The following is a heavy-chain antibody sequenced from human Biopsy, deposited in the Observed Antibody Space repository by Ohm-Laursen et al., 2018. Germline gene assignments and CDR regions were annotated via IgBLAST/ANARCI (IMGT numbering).Heavy chain of an antibody. CDR1: GGSFSGYY. CDR3: ASVVLGPTNDAFDL. V-gene: IGHV4-59*10. D-gene: IGHD3-22*01. J-gene: IGHJ3*01. CDR2: IYPGGST. Sequence: GTLSLTCGVYGGSFSGYYCSWIRQPAGKGLEWIGRIYPGGSTNYNPSLKSRVTMSVDTSKKQLSLRLRSVTAADTAMYYCASVVLGPTNDAFDLWGQGTMVVVSS.